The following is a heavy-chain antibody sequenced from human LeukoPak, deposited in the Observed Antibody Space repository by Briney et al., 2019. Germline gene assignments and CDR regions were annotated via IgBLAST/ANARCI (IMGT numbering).Heavy chain of an antibody. V-gene: IGHV4-34*01. CDR3: ARGTRGGDWLTLYYYYYYMDV. CDR2: INHSGST. Sequence: SETLSLTCAVYGGSFSGYYWSWIRQPPGKGLEWIGEINHSGSTNYNPSLKSRVTISVDTSKNQFSLKLSSVTAADTAVYYCARGTRGGDWLTLYYYYYYMDVWGKGTTVTVSS. CDR1: GGSFSGYY. J-gene: IGHJ6*03. D-gene: IGHD2-21*02.